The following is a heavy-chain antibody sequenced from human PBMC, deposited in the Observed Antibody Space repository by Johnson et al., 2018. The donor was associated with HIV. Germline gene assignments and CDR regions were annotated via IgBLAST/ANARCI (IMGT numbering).Heavy chain of an antibody. CDR2: IIRDATTA. Sequence: VQLVESGGGVVQSGRSLRLSCAASGFTFSAYWMHWVRQAPGQGLVWVSRIIRDATTAIYADSVTGRFTISRDNAKNTLYLQMNSLRAEETAVYYCAREKASEFRELFHKKDASDIWGQGTMVTVSS. D-gene: IGHD3-10*01. J-gene: IGHJ3*02. CDR3: AREKASEFRELFHKKDASDI. CDR1: GFTFSAYW. V-gene: IGHV3-74*01.